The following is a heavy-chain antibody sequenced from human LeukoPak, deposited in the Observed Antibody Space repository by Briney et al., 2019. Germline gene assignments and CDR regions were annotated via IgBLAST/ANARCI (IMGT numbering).Heavy chain of an antibody. V-gene: IGHV3-7*01. Sequence: GGSLRLSCAASGFTFSSYWMSWVRQAPGKGLEWVANINQDGSEKYYVDSVKGRFTISRDNAKNSLYLQMNSLRAEDTAVYYCTRDLPATPHENDYWGQGTIVTVSS. CDR2: INQDGSEK. J-gene: IGHJ4*02. CDR3: TRDLPATPHENDY. CDR1: GFTFSSYW. D-gene: IGHD2-2*01.